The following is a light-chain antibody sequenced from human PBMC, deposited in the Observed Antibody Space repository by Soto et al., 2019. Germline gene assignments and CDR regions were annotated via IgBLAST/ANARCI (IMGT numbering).Light chain of an antibody. CDR2: DAS. J-gene: IGKJ5*01. CDR1: QSLLHSNGYNY. CDR3: QQYRTFPIT. V-gene: IGKV2-28*01. Sequence: DIVMTQSPLSLPVTPGEPASISCRSSQSLLHSNGYNYLDWYLQKPGRAPKLLIYDASNLETGVASTFSRGGSGTHFTFTINSLQPEDVGTYYCQQYRTFPITFGQGTRLEI.